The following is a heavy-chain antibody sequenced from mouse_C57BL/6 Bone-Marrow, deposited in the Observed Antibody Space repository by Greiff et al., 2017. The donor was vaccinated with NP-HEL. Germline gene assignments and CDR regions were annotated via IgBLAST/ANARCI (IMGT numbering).Heavy chain of an antibody. J-gene: IGHJ3*01. Sequence: EVKLMESGPGMVKPSQSLSLTCTVTGYSITSGYDWHWIRHFPGNKLEWMGYISYSGSTNYNPSLKSRISITHDTSKNHFFLKLNSVTTEDTATYYCARSDYYGSKAWLAYWGQGTLVTVSA. CDR2: ISYSGST. V-gene: IGHV3-1*01. CDR1: GYSITSGYD. D-gene: IGHD1-1*01. CDR3: ARSDYYGSKAWLAY.